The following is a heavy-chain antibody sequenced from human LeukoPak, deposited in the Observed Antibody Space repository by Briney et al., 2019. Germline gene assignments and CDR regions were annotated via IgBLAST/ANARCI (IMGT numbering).Heavy chain of an antibody. V-gene: IGHV1-18*01. CDR2: ISGHNGNT. CDR3: ARTYKILTGFYTACYS. Sequence: ASVKVSCKTSGYTFTNYGVTWVRQAPGQGLEWMGWISGHNGNTNYVQKVQDRVTMTTDTSTSTAYMELRSLRSDDTAVYYCARTYKILTGFYTACYSWGQGTLITVSS. J-gene: IGHJ4*02. D-gene: IGHD3-9*01. CDR1: GYTFTNYG.